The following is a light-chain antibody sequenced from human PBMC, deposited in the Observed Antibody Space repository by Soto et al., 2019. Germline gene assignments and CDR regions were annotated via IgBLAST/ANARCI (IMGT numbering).Light chain of an antibody. Sequence: IQMTHSPSSLSASVGDRVTITCRASQGVRDDVGWHQQKPGKAPKLLIYTASTLQSGVPSRFSGSGSGTDFTLTIGGLQPREFATKYYLQESNYPLTFGGGNKVLI. V-gene: IGKV1-6*01. J-gene: IGKJ4*01. CDR1: QGVRDD. CDR2: TAS. CDR3: LQESNYPLT.